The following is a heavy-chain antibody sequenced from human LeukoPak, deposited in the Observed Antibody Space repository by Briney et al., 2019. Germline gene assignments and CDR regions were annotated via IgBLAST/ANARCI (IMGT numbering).Heavy chain of an antibody. D-gene: IGHD6-19*01. CDR2: ISYDGSNK. J-gene: IGHJ4*02. CDR1: GFTFSSYG. Sequence: TGGSLRLSCAASGFTFSSYGMHWVRQAPGKGLEWVAVISYDGSNKYYADSVKGRFTISRDNSKNTLYLQMNSLRAEDTAVYYCAKGSIAVAGNFDYWGQGTLVTVSS. V-gene: IGHV3-30*18. CDR3: AKGSIAVAGNFDY.